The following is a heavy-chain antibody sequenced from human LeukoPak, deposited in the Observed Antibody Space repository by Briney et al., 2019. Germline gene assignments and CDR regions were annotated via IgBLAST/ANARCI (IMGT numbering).Heavy chain of an antibody. D-gene: IGHD6-13*01. CDR1: GYTFTTYY. Sequence: ASVTVSCKASGYTFTTYYIHWVRQAPGQGLEWMGIINPTGGSTTYAQKFQGRVTMTRDTSTSTVFMEVNSLRSEDTAVYYRALYSSTWYWGQGTLVTVSS. CDR2: INPTGGST. J-gene: IGHJ4*02. CDR3: ALYSSTWY. V-gene: IGHV1-46*01.